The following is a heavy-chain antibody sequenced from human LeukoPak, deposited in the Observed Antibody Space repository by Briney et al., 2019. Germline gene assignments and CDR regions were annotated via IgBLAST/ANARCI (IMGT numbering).Heavy chain of an antibody. Sequence: GASVKVSCKVSGYTLTELSVHWVRQAPGKGLEWMGNFDPKDGDTIYAQRFQGRVTMTEDTSTHTAYMELSSLRSEDTAVYYCARVKAYDYYYYYMDVWGKGTRSPSP. J-gene: IGHJ6*03. D-gene: IGHD2-2*01. V-gene: IGHV1-24*01. CDR1: GYTLTELS. CDR3: ARVKAYDYYYYYMDV. CDR2: FDPKDGDT.